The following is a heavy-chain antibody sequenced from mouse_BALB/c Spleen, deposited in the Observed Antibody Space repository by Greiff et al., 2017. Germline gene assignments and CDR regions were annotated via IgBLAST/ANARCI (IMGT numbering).Heavy chain of an antibody. V-gene: IGHV1-84*02. J-gene: IGHJ4*01. CDR3: ARGYYGSFGFYAMDY. CDR1: GYTFTDYY. CDR2: IYPGSGNT. Sequence: VQLQQSGPELVKPGASVKISCKASGYTFTDYYINWVKQKPGQGLEWIGWIYPGSGNTKYNEKFKGKATLTVDTSSSTAYMQLSSLTSEDTAVYFCARGYYGSFGFYAMDYWGQGTSVTVSS. D-gene: IGHD1-1*01.